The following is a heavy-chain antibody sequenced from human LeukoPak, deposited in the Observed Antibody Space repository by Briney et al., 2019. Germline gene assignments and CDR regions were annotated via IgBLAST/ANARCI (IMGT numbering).Heavy chain of an antibody. CDR2: IYTSGST. V-gene: IGHV4-4*07. Sequence: SETLSLTCTVSGGSISSYYWSWIRQPAGKGLEWIGRIYTSGSTNYNPSLKSRVTMSVDTSKNQFSLRLSSVTAADTAVYYCASSLRSPHYDFWSGYWYWFDPWGQGTLVTVSS. J-gene: IGHJ5*02. CDR3: ASSLRSPHYDFWSGYWYWFDP. CDR1: GGSISSYY. D-gene: IGHD3-3*01.